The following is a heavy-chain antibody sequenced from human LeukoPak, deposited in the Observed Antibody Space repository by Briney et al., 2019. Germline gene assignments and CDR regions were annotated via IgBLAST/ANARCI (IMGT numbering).Heavy chain of an antibody. CDR3: VTARGGRSPYPFDF. V-gene: IGHV1-46*01. D-gene: IGHD2-15*01. CDR2: INPSGGST. J-gene: IGHJ4*02. Sequence: GASVKVSCKASGYTFTSYSMHWVRQAPGQGLEWMGVINPSGGSTSYAQKFKGRVSMSRDKSTTTVYMELSSLTSEDTARYHCVTARGGRSPYPFDFWGQGTLVSVSS. CDR1: GYTFTSYS.